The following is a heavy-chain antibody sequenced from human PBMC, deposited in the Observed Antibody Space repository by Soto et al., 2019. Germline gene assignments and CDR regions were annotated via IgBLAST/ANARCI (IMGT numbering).Heavy chain of an antibody. V-gene: IGHV1-18*01. CDR3: ARDQVGAGTWNYYYYYYGMDV. CDR2: ISAYNGNT. J-gene: IGHJ6*02. D-gene: IGHD1-7*01. CDR1: GYTFTSYG. Sequence: ASVKVSCKASGYTFTSYGISWVRQAPGQGLEWMGWISAYNGNTNYAQKLQGRVTMTTDTSTSTAYMELRSLRSDDTAVYYCARDQVGAGTWNYYYYYYGMDVWGQGTTVTVSS.